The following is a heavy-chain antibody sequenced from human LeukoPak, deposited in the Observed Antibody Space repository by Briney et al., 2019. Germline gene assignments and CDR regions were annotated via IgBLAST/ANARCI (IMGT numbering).Heavy chain of an antibody. CDR2: ISSSSSTV. D-gene: IGHD5-18*01. V-gene: IGHV3-48*01. J-gene: IGHJ4*02. CDR1: GFTFSDYS. Sequence: GGSLRLSCAASGFTFSDYSMNWVRQAPGKGLEWVSFISSSSSTVYYADSVKGRFTVSRDNAKNSLYLQMNSLRAEDTAVYYCARDRSLDSYGYLGPRLLEFDYWGQGTLVTVSS. CDR3: ARDRSLDSYGYLGPRLLEFDY.